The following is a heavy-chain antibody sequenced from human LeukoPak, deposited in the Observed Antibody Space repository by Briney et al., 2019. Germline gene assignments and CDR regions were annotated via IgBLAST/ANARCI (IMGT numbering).Heavy chain of an antibody. J-gene: IGHJ4*02. CDR1: GFIFSNSA. V-gene: IGHV3-30-3*01. CDR2: ISYDGGST. D-gene: IGHD2-15*01. Sequence: AGGSLRLSCAGSGFIFSNSALHWVRQIPAKGLEWVAVISYDGGSTYYGDPVKGRFTISRDNSKNTMYLQMNTLRDEDTAVYYCVRGYCSGTTCRDRFDSWGQGTLVSVSS. CDR3: VRGYCSGTTCRDRFDS.